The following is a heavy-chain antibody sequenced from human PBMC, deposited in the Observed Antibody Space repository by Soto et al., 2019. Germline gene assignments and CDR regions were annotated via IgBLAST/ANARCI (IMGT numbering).Heavy chain of an antibody. CDR3: VMVDNYVTPSPQDV. V-gene: IGHV1-18*01. D-gene: IGHD3-16*01. Sequence: QVQLVQSGDEVKKPGASVKVSCKASGYIFVNYGIAWVRQAPGQGLEWMGWISPYTGNTHSATKVQGRLTMTTDTSTSTAYMDLGSLTYDATAVYYCVMVDNYVTPSPQDVWGQGTTVTV. CDR1: GYIFVNYG. CDR2: ISPYTGNT. J-gene: IGHJ6*02.